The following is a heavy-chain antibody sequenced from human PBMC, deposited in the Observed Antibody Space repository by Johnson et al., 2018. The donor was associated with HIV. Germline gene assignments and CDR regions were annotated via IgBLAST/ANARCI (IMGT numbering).Heavy chain of an antibody. Sequence: QVQLVESGGGVVQSGGSLRLSCAASGFTFSSYGMHWVRQAPDKGLPWVAFIRYDGNNAYYADSVKGRFTISRDNSTNTLYLEMNRLRAEDTAVYYCAKGRVAARQVGAFDIWGQGTMVTVSS. J-gene: IGHJ3*02. V-gene: IGHV3-30*02. CDR3: AKGRVAARQVGAFDI. CDR2: IRYDGNNA. D-gene: IGHD6-6*01. CDR1: GFTFSSYG.